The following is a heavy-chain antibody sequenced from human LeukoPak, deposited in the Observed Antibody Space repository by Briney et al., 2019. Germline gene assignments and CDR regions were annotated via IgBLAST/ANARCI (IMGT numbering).Heavy chain of an antibody. CDR2: IIPILGIA. CDR1: GGTFSSYA. Sequence: ASVKVSCKASGGTFSSYAISWVRQAPGQGLEWMGRIIPILGIANYAQKFQGRVTITADKSTSTAYMELSSLRSEDTAVYYCARDQQMYDSSGYQDYWGQGTLVTVSS. CDR3: ARDQQMYDSSGYQDY. J-gene: IGHJ4*02. V-gene: IGHV1-69*04. D-gene: IGHD3-22*01.